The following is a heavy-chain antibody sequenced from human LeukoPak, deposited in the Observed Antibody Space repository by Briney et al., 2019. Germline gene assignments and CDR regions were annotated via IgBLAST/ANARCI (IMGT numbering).Heavy chain of an antibody. J-gene: IGHJ4*02. V-gene: IGHV4-34*01. CDR3: ARGDTGGGFDY. Sequence: SETLSLTCAVYGGSFSGYYWSWIRQPPGKGLEWIGGISHSGSTNYNPSLKSRVTISVDTSKNQFSLKLSSVTAADTAVYYCARGDTGGGFDYWGQGTLVTVSS. CDR2: ISHSGST. D-gene: IGHD2-15*01. CDR1: GGSFSGYY.